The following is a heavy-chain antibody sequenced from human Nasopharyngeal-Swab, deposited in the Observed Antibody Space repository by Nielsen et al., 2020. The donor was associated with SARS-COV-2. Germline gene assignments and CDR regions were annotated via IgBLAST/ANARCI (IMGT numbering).Heavy chain of an antibody. CDR2: IKHDGSGT. V-gene: IGHV3-74*03. J-gene: IGHJ4*02. CDR3: TRDFGMATFDS. CDR1: GFTFSNYW. Sequence: GESLKISCVASGFTFSNYWMYWVRQAPGKGLVWVSRIKHDGSGTKYADSVKGRFTISRDNAKNTLYLHMSSLTAEDTAVYYCTRDFGMATFDSWGQGTLVTVSS. D-gene: IGHD3-16*01.